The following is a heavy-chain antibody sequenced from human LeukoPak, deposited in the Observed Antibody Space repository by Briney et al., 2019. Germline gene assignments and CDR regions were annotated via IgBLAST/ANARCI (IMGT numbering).Heavy chain of an antibody. CDR1: GFTFSSYA. CDR2: ISGSGGST. V-gene: IGHV3-23*01. CDR3: AKDGYYDLYYFDY. D-gene: IGHD3-22*01. J-gene: IGHJ4*02. Sequence: GGSLRLSCAASGFTFSSYAMSWVRQAPGKGLEWVSAISGSGGSTYYADSVKGRFTISRDNSKNTLYLQMNSLRADDTAVYYCAKDGYYDLYYFDYWGQGTLVTVSS.